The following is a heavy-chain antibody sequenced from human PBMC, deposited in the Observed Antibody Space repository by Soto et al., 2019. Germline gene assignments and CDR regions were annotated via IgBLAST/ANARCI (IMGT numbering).Heavy chain of an antibody. V-gene: IGHV4-59*08. J-gene: IGHJ4*02. Sequence: SETLSLTCTVSGGSISNYYWSWIRQPPGKGLQWIGYIFSSGSTNYNPSLKSRVTISVDTSKNQFSLNLSSVTAADTAVYYCARQRRAFDYWGQGSLVTVSS. CDR2: IFSSGST. CDR1: GGSISNYY. CDR3: ARQRRAFDY.